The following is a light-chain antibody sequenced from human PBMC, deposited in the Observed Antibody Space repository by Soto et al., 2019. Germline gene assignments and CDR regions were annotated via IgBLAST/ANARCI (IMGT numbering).Light chain of an antibody. CDR1: QTVRNNY. Sequence: EFVLTQSPGTLSLSPGERATLSCRASQTVRNNYLAWYQQKPGQAPRLLIYDASSRATGIPDRFSGGGSGTDFTLTISRLEPEDFAVYYCQQRDNWPWTFGQGTKVEIK. V-gene: IGKV3D-20*02. J-gene: IGKJ1*01. CDR2: DAS. CDR3: QQRDNWPWT.